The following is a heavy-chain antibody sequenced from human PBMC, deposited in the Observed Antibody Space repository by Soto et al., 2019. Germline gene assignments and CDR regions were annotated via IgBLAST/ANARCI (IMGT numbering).Heavy chain of an antibody. CDR1: GGSISSGGYY. V-gene: IGHV4-31*03. J-gene: IGHJ4*02. Sequence: PSETLSLTCTVSGGSISSGGYYWSWIRQHPGKGLEWIGYIYYSGSTYYNPSLKSRVTISVDTSKNQFSLKLSSVTAADTAVYYCARMVASYFDYWGQGTLVTVSS. D-gene: IGHD3-10*01. CDR2: IYYSGST. CDR3: ARMVASYFDY.